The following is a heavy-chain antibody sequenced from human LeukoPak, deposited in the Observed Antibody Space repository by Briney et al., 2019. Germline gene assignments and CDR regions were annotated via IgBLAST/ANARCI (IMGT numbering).Heavy chain of an antibody. V-gene: IGHV3-21*04. CDR3: VRDRGTYRPIDY. D-gene: IGHD1-26*01. Sequence: GGSLRLSCAASGFTFSSYAMSWVRQAPGKGLEWVSAISYTGTYIYYADSVKGRFTISRDNAQNSLYLQMNSLRAEDTAIYYCVRDRGTYRPIDYWGQGTLVTVSS. CDR2: ISYTGTYI. CDR1: GFTFSSYA. J-gene: IGHJ4*02.